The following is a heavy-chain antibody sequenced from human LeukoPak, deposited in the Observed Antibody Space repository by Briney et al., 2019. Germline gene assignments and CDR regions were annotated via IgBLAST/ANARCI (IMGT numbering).Heavy chain of an antibody. CDR1: GYTFTDYY. CDR2: INPNDGDT. J-gene: IGHJ4*02. Sequence: ASVTVSYMASGYTFTDYYMHWVRQAAGQGFDWMGWINPNDGDTNYAQKFQGRVTIIRDTAISTAHMEVSRLRSDDTAVYYCARANFLYCSSSTCLFDYWGQGTLVTVSS. CDR3: ARANFLYCSSSTCLFDY. V-gene: IGHV1-2*02. D-gene: IGHD2-2*01.